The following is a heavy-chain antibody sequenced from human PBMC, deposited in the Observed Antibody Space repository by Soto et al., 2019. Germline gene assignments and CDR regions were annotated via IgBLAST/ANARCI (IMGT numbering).Heavy chain of an antibody. V-gene: IGHV1-69*13. D-gene: IGHD2-21*02. J-gene: IGHJ4*01. CDR1: GGTFSSYA. CDR3: ATTYCGGDCQIDY. CDR2: IIPIFGTA. Sequence: GASVKVYCKASGGTFSSYAISWVRQAPGQGLEWMGGIIPIFGTANYAQKFQGRVTITADESTSTAYMELSSLRSEDTAVYYCATTYCGGDCQIDYWGQGTLVTVSS.